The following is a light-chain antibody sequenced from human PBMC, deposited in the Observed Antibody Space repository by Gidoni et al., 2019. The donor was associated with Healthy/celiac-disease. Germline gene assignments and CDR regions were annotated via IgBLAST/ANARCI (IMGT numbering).Light chain of an antibody. Sequence: DIVMTQSPLSLPVTPGEPASISCRSSQSLLHSNGYNYLDWYLQKPGQSPQLLIYLGSNRASGVPDRFSGSGSGTDFTLKINRVEPEDVGVYYCMQALQTPLTFGGGTKVEIK. J-gene: IGKJ4*01. V-gene: IGKV2-28*01. CDR3: MQALQTPLT. CDR2: LGS. CDR1: QSLLHSNGYNY.